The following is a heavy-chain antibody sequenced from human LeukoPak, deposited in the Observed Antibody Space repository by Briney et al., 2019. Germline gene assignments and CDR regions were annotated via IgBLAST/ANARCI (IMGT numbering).Heavy chain of an antibody. Sequence: GGSLRLSCAASGFTFDDYDMSWVRQVPGKGLEWVCGLNWNGVSTGYADSVEGRFTISRDNAKNFLYLQMNNVTVEDTAVYYCARDKNWAFDYWGQGTLVTVSS. V-gene: IGHV3-20*04. J-gene: IGHJ4*02. CDR2: LNWNGVST. CDR1: GFTFDDYD. CDR3: ARDKNWAFDY. D-gene: IGHD7-27*01.